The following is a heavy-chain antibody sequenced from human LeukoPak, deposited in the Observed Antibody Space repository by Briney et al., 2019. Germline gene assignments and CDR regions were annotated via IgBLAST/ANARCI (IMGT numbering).Heavy chain of an antibody. CDR3: ARVMPLNYGDYKRGAFDV. J-gene: IGHJ3*01. CDR1: GFTFSSYS. V-gene: IGHV3-48*02. D-gene: IGHD4-17*01. CDR2: ISSNSSTI. Sequence: GGSLRLSCAASGFTFSSYSMNWVRQAPGKGLEWVSYISSNSSTIYCADSVKGRFTISRDSAKNSLYLQMNSLRDEDTAVYYCARVMPLNYGDYKRGAFDVWGQGTMVTVSS.